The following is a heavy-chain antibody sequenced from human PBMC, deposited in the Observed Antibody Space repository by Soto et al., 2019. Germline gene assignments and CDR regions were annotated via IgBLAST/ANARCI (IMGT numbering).Heavy chain of an antibody. V-gene: IGHV4-39*01. J-gene: IGHJ6*04. CDR3: AKSLRYYDILTGPPDV. CDR2: IYYSGST. D-gene: IGHD3-9*01. CDR1: GGSISSSSYY. Sequence: SETLSLTCTVSGGSISSSSYYWGWIRQPPGKGLEWIGSIYYSGSTYYNPSLKSRVTISVDTSKNQFSLKLSSVTAADTAVYYCAKSLRYYDILTGPPDVWGKGTTVTVSS.